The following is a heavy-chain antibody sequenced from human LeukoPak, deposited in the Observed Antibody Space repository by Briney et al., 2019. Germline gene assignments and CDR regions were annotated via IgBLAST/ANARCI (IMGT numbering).Heavy chain of an antibody. CDR2: ISYDGVNK. V-gene: IGHV3-30*04. Sequence: GGSLRLSCAASGFTFSSYAVHWVRQASGKGLGWVAVISYDGVNKYYADSVKGRFTIFRDNSKNTLYLQMNSLTPEDTAVYYCARGYCSGGICSPDYWGQGTLVTVSS. J-gene: IGHJ4*02. CDR3: ARGYCSGGICSPDY. D-gene: IGHD2-15*01. CDR1: GFTFSSYA.